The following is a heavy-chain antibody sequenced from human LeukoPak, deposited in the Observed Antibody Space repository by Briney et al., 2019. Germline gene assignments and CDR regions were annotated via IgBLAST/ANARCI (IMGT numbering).Heavy chain of an antibody. J-gene: IGHJ3*02. CDR1: GFTLSSYE. Sequence: GGSLRLSCATSGFTLSSYEMNWVRQAPGKGLEWVSYISPSGSAIYTDSVKGRFTISTDNAKNSLFPQMNSLRAEDTAVYYCGRGGYCSGGTCYRFNAFDIWGQGTTVTVSS. D-gene: IGHD2-15*01. CDR3: GRGGYCSGGTCYRFNAFDI. CDR2: ISPSGSAI. V-gene: IGHV3-48*03.